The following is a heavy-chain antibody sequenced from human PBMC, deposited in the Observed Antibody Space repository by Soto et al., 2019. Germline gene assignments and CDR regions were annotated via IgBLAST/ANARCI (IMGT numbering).Heavy chain of an antibody. Sequence: EVQLVESGGGLVQPGGSLRLSCAASGFTFSNYWMHWVRQAPGKGLVWLSGINNDGATTTHADSVKGRFTISRDNAKNTLYLLMNGLRAEDTAVYYCASPRRGYWGQGTLVTVSS. V-gene: IGHV3-74*03. CDR1: GFTFSNYW. CDR3: ASPRRGY. J-gene: IGHJ4*02. CDR2: INNDGATT.